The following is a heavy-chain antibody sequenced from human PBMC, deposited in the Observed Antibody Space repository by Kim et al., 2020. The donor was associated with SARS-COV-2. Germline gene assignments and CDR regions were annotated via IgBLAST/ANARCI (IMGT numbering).Heavy chain of an antibody. CDR2: INHSGST. Sequence: SETLSLTCAVYGGSFSGYYWSWIRQPPGKGLEWIGEINHSGSTNYNPSLKSRVTISVDTSKNQFSLKLSSVTAADTAVYYCARGSTTFRTWSQGTLVTVSS. CDR1: GGSFSGYY. J-gene: IGHJ5*02. D-gene: IGHD1-1*01. V-gene: IGHV4-34*01. CDR3: ARGSTTFRT.